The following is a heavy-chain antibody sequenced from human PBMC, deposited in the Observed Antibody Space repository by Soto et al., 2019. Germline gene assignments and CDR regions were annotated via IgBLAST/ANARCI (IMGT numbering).Heavy chain of an antibody. D-gene: IGHD4-4*01. Sequence: SWALSVMWAVYGCYFGSQHWSGTRPAPGKGLEWIGEINHSGSTNYNPSLKSRVTISVDTSKNQFSLKLSSVTAADTAVYYCARGRLYSLQFNYGMDVWGQGTTVTVSS. CDR2: INHSGST. CDR3: ARGRLYSLQFNYGMDV. V-gene: IGHV4-34*01. CDR1: GCYFGSQH. J-gene: IGHJ6*02.